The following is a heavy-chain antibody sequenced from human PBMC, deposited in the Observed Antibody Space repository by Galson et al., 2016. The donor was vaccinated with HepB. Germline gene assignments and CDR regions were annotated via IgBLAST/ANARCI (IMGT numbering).Heavy chain of an antibody. CDR1: GLTVSSTY. Sequence: SLRLSCAASGLTVSSTYMTWVRQAPGKGLEWVSVIYPGDRIYYADSVARRFTVSRDSSKNTLYLQMNSLRNDDAAVYYCAAGDCSSGVCYNRPDYWGQGTLVTVSS. J-gene: IGHJ4*02. CDR2: IYPGDRI. CDR3: AAGDCSSGVCYNRPDY. D-gene: IGHD2-8*01. V-gene: IGHV3-53*01.